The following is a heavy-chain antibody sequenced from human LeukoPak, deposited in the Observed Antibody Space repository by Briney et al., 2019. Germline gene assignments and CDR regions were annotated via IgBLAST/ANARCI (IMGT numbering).Heavy chain of an antibody. J-gene: IGHJ6*03. CDR2: INHSGST. Sequence: SETLSLTCAVYGGSFSGYYWSWIRQPPGKGLECIGEINHSGSTNYNPSLKSRVTISVDTSKNQFSLKLSSVTAADTAVYYCARGRIYVVVVPAAITRHYYYMDVWGKGTTVTVSS. CDR3: ARGRIYVVVVPAAITRHYYYMDV. CDR1: GGSFSGYY. D-gene: IGHD2-2*01. V-gene: IGHV4-34*01.